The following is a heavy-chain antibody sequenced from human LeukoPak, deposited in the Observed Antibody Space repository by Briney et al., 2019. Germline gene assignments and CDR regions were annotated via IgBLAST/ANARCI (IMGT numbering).Heavy chain of an antibody. CDR2: ISRNSGSI. D-gene: IGHD3-10*01. V-gene: IGHV3-9*01. CDR1: GFTFDDYA. CDR3: AKDQGTATDAFDI. J-gene: IGHJ3*02. Sequence: GGSLRLSCAASGFTFDDYAMHWVRQAPGKGLEWVSGISRNSGSIGYADSVKGRFTISRDNAKNSLYLQMNSLRAEDTALHYCAKDQGTATDAFDIWGQGTMVTVSS.